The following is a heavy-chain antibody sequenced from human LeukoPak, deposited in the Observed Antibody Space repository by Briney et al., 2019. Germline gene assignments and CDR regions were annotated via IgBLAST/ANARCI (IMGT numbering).Heavy chain of an antibody. Sequence: PSETLSLTCAVSGGSISGNYWSWIRQPPGKGLEYIGYIHYSGRTNSSPSLKSRVTISVDPSKNQFSLKRTSVTAADTAVYYCARLVVTSALDWFDPWGQGTLVTVSS. CDR3: ARLVVTSALDWFDP. CDR2: IHYSGRT. V-gene: IGHV4-59*08. CDR1: GGSISGNY. D-gene: IGHD3-22*01. J-gene: IGHJ5*02.